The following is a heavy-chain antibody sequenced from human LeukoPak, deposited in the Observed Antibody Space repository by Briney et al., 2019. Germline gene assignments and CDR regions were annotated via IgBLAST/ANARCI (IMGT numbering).Heavy chain of an antibody. CDR1: GFTFSSYG. CDR2: IRYDGSNK. V-gene: IGHV3-30*02. CDR3: AKDRAPAANWFDR. J-gene: IGHJ5*02. Sequence: PGGSLRLSCAASGFTFSSYGMHWVRQAPGKGLEWVAFIRYDGSNKYYADSVKGRFTISRDNSKNTLYLQMNSLRAEDTAVYYCAKDRAPAANWFDRWGQGTLVTVSS. D-gene: IGHD2-2*01.